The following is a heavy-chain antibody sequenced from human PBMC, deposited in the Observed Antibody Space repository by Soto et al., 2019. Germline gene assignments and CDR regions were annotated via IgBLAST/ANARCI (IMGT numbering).Heavy chain of an antibody. J-gene: IGHJ4*02. D-gene: IGHD4-4*01. Sequence: EVQLVESGGGLVKPGGSLRLSCAASGFTFSSYSMNWVRQAPGKGLEWVSSISSSSSYIYYADSVKGRFTISRDNAKNSLYLQMNSLRAEDTAVYYCARPTTVTTSGAYYWGQGTLVTVSS. CDR1: GFTFSSYS. CDR3: ARPTTVTTSGAYY. V-gene: IGHV3-21*01. CDR2: ISSSSSYI.